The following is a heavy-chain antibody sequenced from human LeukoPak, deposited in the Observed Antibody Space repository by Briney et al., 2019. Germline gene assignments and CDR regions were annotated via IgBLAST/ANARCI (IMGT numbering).Heavy chain of an antibody. Sequence: GGSLRLSCAASGFTFSSYAMHWVRQVPGKGLEWVAVISYDGSNKYYADSVKGRFTISRDNSKNTLYLQMNSLRAEDTAVYYCARDDYSNYSFDYWGQGTLVTVSS. D-gene: IGHD4-11*01. CDR2: ISYDGSNK. J-gene: IGHJ4*02. CDR3: ARDDYSNYSFDY. CDR1: GFTFSSYA. V-gene: IGHV3-30*04.